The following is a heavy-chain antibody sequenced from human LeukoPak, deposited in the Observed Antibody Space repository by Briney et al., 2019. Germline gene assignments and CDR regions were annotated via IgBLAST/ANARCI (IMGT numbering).Heavy chain of an antibody. D-gene: IGHD6-13*01. CDR2: IYSGGST. CDR1: GFTVSSNY. J-gene: IGHJ4*02. Sequence: RGSLRLSCAASGFTVSSNYMSWVRQAPGKGLEWVSVIYSGGSTYYADSVKGRFTISRDNSKNTLYLQMNSLRAEDTAVYYCARVRVKSGSCFDYWGQGTLVTVSS. V-gene: IGHV3-53*01. CDR3: ARVRVKSGSCFDY.